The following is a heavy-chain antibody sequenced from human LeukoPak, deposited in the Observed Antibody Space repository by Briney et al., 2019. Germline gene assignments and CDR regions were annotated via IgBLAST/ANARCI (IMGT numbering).Heavy chain of an antibody. V-gene: IGHV1-8*01. CDR1: GYTFTSYD. Sequence: GASVKVSCKASGYTFTSYDINWVRQATGQGLEWMGWMNPNSGNTGYAQKFQGRVTMTRNTPISTAYMELSSLRSEDTAVYYCARGQGSAWYYYYYMDVWGKGTTVTVSS. CDR3: ARGQGSAWYYYYYMDV. J-gene: IGHJ6*03. CDR2: MNPNSGNT.